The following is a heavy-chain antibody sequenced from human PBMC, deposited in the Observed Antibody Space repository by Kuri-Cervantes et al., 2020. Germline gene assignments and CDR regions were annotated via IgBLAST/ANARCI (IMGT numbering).Heavy chain of an antibody. D-gene: IGHD2-2*01. CDR3: AKDINVVGPAAMPSYYYYGMDV. CDR1: GFTFSSYA. V-gene: IGHV3-30-3*01. CDR2: ISYDGSNK. J-gene: IGHJ6*02. Sequence: GESLKISCAASGFTFSSYAMHWVRQAPGKGLEWVAVISYDGSNKYYADSVKGRFTISRDNSKNTLYLQMNSLRAEDTAVYYCAKDINVVGPAAMPSYYYYGMDVWGQGTTVTVSS.